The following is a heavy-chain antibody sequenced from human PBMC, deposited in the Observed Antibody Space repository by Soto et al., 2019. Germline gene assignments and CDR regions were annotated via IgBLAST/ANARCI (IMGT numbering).Heavy chain of an antibody. J-gene: IGHJ4*02. CDR3: ARNRRKTGDFDY. Sequence: QVQLVQSGAEVEKPGASVKVSCKASGYSFTTYDINWMRQATGQGLEWMGWMDPNSGDTGYVQKFQGRVTMTRDTSISTAYMELSSLRSDDTALYYCARNRRKTGDFDYWGQGTLVTVSS. CDR2: MDPNSGDT. V-gene: IGHV1-8*01. CDR1: GYSFTTYD. D-gene: IGHD7-27*01.